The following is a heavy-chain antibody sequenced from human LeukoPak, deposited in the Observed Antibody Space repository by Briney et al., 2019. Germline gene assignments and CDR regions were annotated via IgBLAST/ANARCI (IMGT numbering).Heavy chain of an antibody. D-gene: IGHD3-10*01. J-gene: IGHJ3*02. CDR2: IHSSGHT. V-gene: IGHV4-59*12. CDR1: GDSISTYS. Sequence: SETRSLTCSVSGDSISTYSWSWIRQSPGTGPEWIGYIHSSGHTDYNPSLKGRVTISVDTSQNHFSLKLTSVTCADTAVYYCARSSAGSGHDAFDIWGQGTMVTVSS. CDR3: ARSSAGSGHDAFDI.